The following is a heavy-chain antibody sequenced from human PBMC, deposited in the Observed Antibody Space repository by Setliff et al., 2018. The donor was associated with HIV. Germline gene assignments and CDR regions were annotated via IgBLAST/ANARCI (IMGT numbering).Heavy chain of an antibody. CDR2: VYYTGST. J-gene: IGHJ5*02. CDR1: GGPLNSRNW. D-gene: IGHD1-1*01. Sequence: LSLTCAVSGGPLNSRNWWNWIRQPPGKALEWLGIVYYTGSTNYNPSLKSRVAMSVDTSRNQFSLKLSSVTAADTAVYYCARDFKRYNSPCRFDPWGQGSLVTVSS. V-gene: IGHV4-4*02. CDR3: ARDFKRYNSPCRFDP.